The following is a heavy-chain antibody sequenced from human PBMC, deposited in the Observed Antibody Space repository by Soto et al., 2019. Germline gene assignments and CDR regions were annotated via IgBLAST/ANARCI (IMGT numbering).Heavy chain of an antibody. Sequence: QFTLKESGPTLVKPTQTLTLTCTFSGFSLSTSGVGVGWIRQPPGKALEWLALIYWDDDKRYSPSLKSRLTITKDTSKNQVVLTMTNMDPVDTATYYCAHSEIAAAGPFMYYGMDVWGQGTTVTVSS. V-gene: IGHV2-5*02. CDR3: AHSEIAAAGPFMYYGMDV. D-gene: IGHD6-13*01. J-gene: IGHJ6*02. CDR2: IYWDDDK. CDR1: GFSLSTSGVG.